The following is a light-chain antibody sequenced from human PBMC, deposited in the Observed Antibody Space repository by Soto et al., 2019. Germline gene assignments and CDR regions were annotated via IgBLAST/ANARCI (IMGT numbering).Light chain of an antibody. V-gene: IGKV1-12*01. CDR2: AAS. CDR1: QGISNW. J-gene: IGKJ1*01. CDR3: QQANSFPPWT. Sequence: DIQMTQSPSSVSASVGDRVTITCRASQGISNWLAWYQQKPGRAPKLLIYAASSLQSGVPSRFSGSGSGTDFTLAISSLQPEDFATYYCQQANSFPPWTFGQGTKVDIK.